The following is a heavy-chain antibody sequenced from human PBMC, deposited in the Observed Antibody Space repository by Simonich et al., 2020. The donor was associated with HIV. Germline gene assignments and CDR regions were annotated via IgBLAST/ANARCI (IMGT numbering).Heavy chain of an antibody. D-gene: IGHD6-19*01. Sequence: QVQLQQWDAGLLKPSETLSLTCIVYGGSFSYFYWSWIGQPQRKGLEGIGDNNHGGNTTYNPTRKGRVTISEDSAKNQFSMNLSSVTAADTAVYYCARYTPAYSRGHWYFDLWGRGTLVTVSS. V-gene: IGHV4-34*01. CDR1: GGSFSYFY. J-gene: IGHJ2*01. CDR2: NNHGGNT. CDR3: ARYTPAYSRGHWYFDL.